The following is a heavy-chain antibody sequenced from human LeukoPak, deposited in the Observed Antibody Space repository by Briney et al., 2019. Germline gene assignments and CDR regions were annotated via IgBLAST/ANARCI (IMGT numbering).Heavy chain of an antibody. J-gene: IGHJ4*02. CDR2: IYYSGST. Sequence: SETLSLTCTVSGGSISSGDYYWSWIRQPPRKCLEWIGYIYYSGSTYYNPSLKSRVTISVDTSKNQFSLTLSSAPAADTAVYSRARRSMSYYDSSGYSEFDYWGQGTLVTVSS. CDR3: ARRSMSYYDSSGYSEFDY. D-gene: IGHD3-22*01. V-gene: IGHV4-30-4*01. CDR1: GGSISSGDYY.